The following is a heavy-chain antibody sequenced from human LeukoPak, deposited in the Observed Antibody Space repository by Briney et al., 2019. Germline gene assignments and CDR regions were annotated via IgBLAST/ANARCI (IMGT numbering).Heavy chain of an antibody. Sequence: ASVKVSCKASGYTFTNYDINWVRQATGQGLEWIGWMNPNSGNTGYAQKFQGRVTMTRNTSISTAYMELSSLRSEDTAVYYCARGQFEPAAITGYYCYYYMDVWGKGTTVTVSS. CDR2: MNPNSGNT. J-gene: IGHJ6*03. CDR3: ARGQFEPAAITGYYCYYYMDV. CDR1: GYTFTNYD. D-gene: IGHD2-2*02. V-gene: IGHV1-8*01.